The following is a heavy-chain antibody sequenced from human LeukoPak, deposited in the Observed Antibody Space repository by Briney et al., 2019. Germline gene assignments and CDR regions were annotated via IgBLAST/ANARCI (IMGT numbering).Heavy chain of an antibody. CDR3: AKERGITMIVVVITTSGYFDY. Sequence: PGGSLRLSCSASGFTFSSYAMSWVRQAPRKGLEWVSAISGRGGSTFYADSVKGRFTISRDNSKNTLYLQMNSLRAEDTAVYYCAKERGITMIVVVITTSGYFDYWGQGTLVTVSS. D-gene: IGHD3-22*01. V-gene: IGHV3-23*01. CDR2: ISGRGGST. J-gene: IGHJ4*02. CDR1: GFTFSSYA.